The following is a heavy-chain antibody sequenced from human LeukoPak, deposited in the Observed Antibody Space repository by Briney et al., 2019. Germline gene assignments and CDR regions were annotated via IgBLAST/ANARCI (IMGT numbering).Heavy chain of an antibody. D-gene: IGHD1-26*01. CDR2: ISGSGGST. CDR1: GLTFSSYA. V-gene: IGHV3-23*01. Sequence: GGSLRLSCAASGLTFSSYAMSWVRQAPGKGLEWVSAISGSGGSTYYADSVKGRFTISRDNSKNTLYLQMNSLRAEDTAVYYCARDASSGGLLDYWGQGTLVTVSS. J-gene: IGHJ4*02. CDR3: ARDASSGGLLDY.